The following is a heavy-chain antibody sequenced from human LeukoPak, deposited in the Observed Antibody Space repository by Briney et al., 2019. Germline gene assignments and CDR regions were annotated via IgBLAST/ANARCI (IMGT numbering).Heavy chain of an antibody. CDR2: IKRDGSQK. Sequence: PGRPLRLSCAASGFTFSSYGMHWIRQAPGKGLEWVAHIKRDGSQKYYLDSVKGRFTISRDNAKNSLYLQMNSLRVEDTAVYYCARLGLEVGGPNWFDPWGQGTLVTVSS. V-gene: IGHV3-7*01. CDR1: GFTFSSYG. CDR3: ARLGLEVGGPNWFDP. D-gene: IGHD1-1*01. J-gene: IGHJ5*02.